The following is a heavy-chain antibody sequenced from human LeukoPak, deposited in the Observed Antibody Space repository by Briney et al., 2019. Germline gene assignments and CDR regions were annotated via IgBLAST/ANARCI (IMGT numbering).Heavy chain of an antibody. Sequence: GGSLRLSCAASGFTFSSYWMHWVRQAPGKGLVWVSRINSDGSSTNYADSVKGRFTISRDNAKNTLYLQMNSLRAEDTAVYYCARGGSSWEPFDYWGQGTLVTVSS. CDR3: ARGGSSWEPFDY. D-gene: IGHD6-13*01. J-gene: IGHJ4*02. CDR2: INSDGSST. V-gene: IGHV3-74*01. CDR1: GFTFSSYW.